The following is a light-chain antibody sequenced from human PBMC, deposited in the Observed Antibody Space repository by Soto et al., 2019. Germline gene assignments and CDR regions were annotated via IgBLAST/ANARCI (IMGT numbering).Light chain of an antibody. J-gene: IGLJ2*01. CDR2: EVS. Sequence: QSALTQPASVSGSPGQSITISCTGTSSDVGGYKYVSWYQQHPGKAPKLIIHEVSSRPSGVSGRFSGSKSGNTASLTISGLQAEDEADYYCSSYTSSATLVFGVGTKVTVL. CDR3: SSYTSSATLV. CDR1: SSDVGGYKY. V-gene: IGLV2-14*01.